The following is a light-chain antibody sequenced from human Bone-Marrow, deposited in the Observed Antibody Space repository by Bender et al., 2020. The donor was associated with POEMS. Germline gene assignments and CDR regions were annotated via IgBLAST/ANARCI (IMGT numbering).Light chain of an antibody. Sequence: QSVVTQPPSASGTPGQRVTISCSGSGSNIGRNTVNWYQLLPGTAPRLLIYSDDQRPSGVPDRFSGSKSGTSASLAISGLQSEDEADYYCAVWDDSLNGWVFGGGTKLTVL. CDR1: GSNIGRNT. CDR3: AVWDDSLNGWV. V-gene: IGLV1-44*01. CDR2: SDD. J-gene: IGLJ3*02.